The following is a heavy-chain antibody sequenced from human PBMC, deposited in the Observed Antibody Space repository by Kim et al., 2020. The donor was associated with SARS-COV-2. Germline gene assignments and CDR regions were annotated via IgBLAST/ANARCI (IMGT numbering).Heavy chain of an antibody. CDR3: AKFPRGYWFHDY. D-gene: IGHD2-21*01. CDR1: GFTFSSYA. J-gene: IGHJ4*02. CDR2: ISGSGGSA. V-gene: IGHV3-23*01. Sequence: GGSLRLSCAASGFTFSSYAMSWVRQAPGKGLEWVSAISGSGGSAYYADSVKGRFTISRDNSKNTLYLQMNSLRAEDTAVYYCAKFPRGYWFHDYWGQGTLVTVSS.